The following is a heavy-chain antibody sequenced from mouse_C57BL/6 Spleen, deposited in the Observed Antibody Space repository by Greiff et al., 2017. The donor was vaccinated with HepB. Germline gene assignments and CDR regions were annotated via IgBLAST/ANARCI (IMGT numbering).Heavy chain of an antibody. CDR2: IDPENGDT. CDR1: GFNIKDDY. D-gene: IGHD1-1*01. Sequence: EVQLQQSGAELVRPGASVKLSCTASGFNIKDDYMHWVKQRPEQGLEWIGWIDPENGDTEYASKFQGKATITADTSSNTAYLQLSSLTSEDTAVYYCTRHYGSRTEYFDDWGQGTTLAVSS. J-gene: IGHJ2*01. V-gene: IGHV14-4*01. CDR3: TRHYGSRTEYFDD.